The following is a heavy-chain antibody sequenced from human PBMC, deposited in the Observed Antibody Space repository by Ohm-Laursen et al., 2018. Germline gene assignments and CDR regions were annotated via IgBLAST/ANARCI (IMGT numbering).Heavy chain of an antibody. CDR2: IHHTGYT. V-gene: IGHV4-59*08. CDR1: GDSISAHY. J-gene: IGHJ3*02. Sequence: SETLSLTCSVSGDSISAHYWSWIRQPPGKGLEWIGYIHHTGYTTYNPSLKSRVTISEDTSKKQFSLKLNSLTAADTALYYCARHPSTPDAFDIWGQGTMVTVSS. CDR3: ARHPSTPDAFDI.